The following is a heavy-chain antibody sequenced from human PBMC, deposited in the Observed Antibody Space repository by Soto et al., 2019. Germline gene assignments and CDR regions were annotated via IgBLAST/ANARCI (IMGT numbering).Heavy chain of an antibody. V-gene: IGHV3-74*01. D-gene: IGHD4-17*01. CDR3: AREASGDYVFDY. CDR1: GFTFSSYW. Sequence: GGSLRLSCAASGFTFSSYWMHWVRQAPGKGLVWVSRINSDGSSTSYADSVKGRFTISRDNAKNTLYLQMNSLRAEDTDVYYCAREASGDYVFDYWGQGTLVTVSS. CDR2: INSDGSST. J-gene: IGHJ4*02.